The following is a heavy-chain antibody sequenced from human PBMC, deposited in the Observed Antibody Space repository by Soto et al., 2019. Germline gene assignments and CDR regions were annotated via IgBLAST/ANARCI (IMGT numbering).Heavy chain of an antibody. CDR3: ARDSSSGEGFDF. CDR1: GFTFSSYG. CDR2: IWYDGNSK. J-gene: IGHJ4*02. V-gene: IGHV3-33*01. Sequence: QVQLVESGGGVVQPGRSLRLSCAASGFTFSSYGMHWVRQAPGKGLEWMAVIWYDGNSKDYGDSVRGRFTVSRDNSKNTLYLQMDSLRAEDTAVYYCARDSSSGEGFDFWVQGTLVTVSS. D-gene: IGHD7-27*01.